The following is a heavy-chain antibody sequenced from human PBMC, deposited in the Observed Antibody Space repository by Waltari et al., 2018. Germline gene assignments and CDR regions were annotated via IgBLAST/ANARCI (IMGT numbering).Heavy chain of an antibody. V-gene: IGHV1-8*02. J-gene: IGHJ5*02. CDR2: MNPNGGNT. CDR3: ARLPDYDFWSGYGNWFDP. Sequence: QVQLVQSGAEVKKPGASVKVCCKASGYTFTSYETNWVRQATRKRLEWMGWMNPNGGNTGYAQKFQGRVTMTRNTSISTAYMELSSLRSEDTAVYYCARLPDYDFWSGYGNWFDPWGQGTLVTVSS. D-gene: IGHD3-3*01. CDR1: GYTFTSYE.